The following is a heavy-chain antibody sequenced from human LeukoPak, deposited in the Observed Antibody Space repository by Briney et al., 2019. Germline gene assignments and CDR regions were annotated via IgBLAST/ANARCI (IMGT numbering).Heavy chain of an antibody. CDR3: AKGSIAARPSAFDI. Sequence: PGGSLRLSCAASGFTFDDYAMHWVRQAPGKGLEWVSGISWNSGSIGYADSVKGRFTISRDNAKNSLYLQMNSLRAEDMALYYCAKGSIAARPSAFDIWGQGTMVTVSS. CDR2: ISWNSGSI. CDR1: GFTFDDYA. V-gene: IGHV3-9*03. D-gene: IGHD6-6*01. J-gene: IGHJ3*02.